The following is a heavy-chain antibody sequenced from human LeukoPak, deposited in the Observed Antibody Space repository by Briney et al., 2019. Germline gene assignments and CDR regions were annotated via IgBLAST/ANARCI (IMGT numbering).Heavy chain of an antibody. V-gene: IGHV3-7*01. J-gene: IGHJ4*02. CDR2: IKQDGSEK. CDR1: GFTFSSYW. CDR3: AREAI. Sequence: GGSLRLSCAAPGFTFSSYWMSWVRQAPGKGLEWVANIKQDGSEKYYADPVKGRFTISRDNAKNSLYLQMNSLRAEDTAVYYCAREAIWGQGTLVTVSS.